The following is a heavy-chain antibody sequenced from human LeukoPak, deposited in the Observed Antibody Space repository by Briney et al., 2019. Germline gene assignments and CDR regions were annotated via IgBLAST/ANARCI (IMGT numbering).Heavy chain of an antibody. CDR2: INPSGSIT. D-gene: IGHD6-13*01. J-gene: IGHJ5*02. V-gene: IGHV1-46*01. CDR1: GYTLSSYY. CDR3: AREPTLAALTVDNWFVP. Sequence: ASVKVSCKASGYTLSSYYMHWIRQAPGQGLEWMGLINPSGSITTYAQKFQGRVTVTGDTSTSTVYMELRSLRSEDTAVYYCAREPTLAALTVDNWFVPWGQGTLGTVCS.